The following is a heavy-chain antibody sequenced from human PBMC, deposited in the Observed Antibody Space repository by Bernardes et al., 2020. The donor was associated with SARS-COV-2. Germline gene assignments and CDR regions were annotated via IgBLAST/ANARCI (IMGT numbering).Heavy chain of an antibody. CDR2: IWHDGNNE. Sequence: GGSLRLSCAASGFTFSDYNMHWVRQAPGKGLEWVTVIWHDGNNEHYVSSVKGRFTISRDNSKNMMYLEMNSLRAEDTAVYYCGRDDSWGRGLIDLWGQGTTVSVSS. CDR1: GFTFSDYN. V-gene: IGHV3-33*01. CDR3: GRDDSWGRGLIDL. D-gene: IGHD3-16*01. J-gene: IGHJ6*02.